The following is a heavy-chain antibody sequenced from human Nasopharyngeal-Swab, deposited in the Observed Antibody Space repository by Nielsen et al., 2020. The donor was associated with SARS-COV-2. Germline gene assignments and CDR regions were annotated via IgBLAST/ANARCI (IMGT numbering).Heavy chain of an antibody. D-gene: IGHD3-16*01. J-gene: IGHJ4*02. CDR1: GFTFSSYW. Sequence: GGSLRLSCAASGFTFSSYWMHWVRQDPGKGLVWVSRVNNDGSNTNYADSVKGRFTISRDNAKNTLYLQMNSLRAEDTALYYCARERLGELFVDYWGQGTLVTVSS. CDR3: ARERLGELFVDY. V-gene: IGHV3-74*01. CDR2: VNNDGSNT.